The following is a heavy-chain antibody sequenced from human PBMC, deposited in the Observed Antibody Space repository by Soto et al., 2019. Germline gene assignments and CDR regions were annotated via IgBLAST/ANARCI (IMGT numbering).Heavy chain of an antibody. J-gene: IGHJ5*02. CDR2: INAGNGNT. V-gene: IGHV1-3*01. CDR3: AREDGYSSSWYRVEWFDP. Sequence: ASVKVSCKASGYTFTSYAMHWVRQAPGQRLEWMGWINAGNGNTKYSQKFQGRVTITRDTSASTAYMELSSLRSEDTAVYYCAREDGYSSSWYRVEWFDPWGQGTLVTVSS. CDR1: GYTFTSYA. D-gene: IGHD6-13*01.